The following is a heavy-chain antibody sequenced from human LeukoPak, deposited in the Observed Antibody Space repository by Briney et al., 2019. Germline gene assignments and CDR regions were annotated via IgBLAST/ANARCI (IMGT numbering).Heavy chain of an antibody. CDR3: AREVKDYGRLGGRDAFDI. CDR1: GGTFSSYA. CDR2: IIPIFGTA. D-gene: IGHD4-17*01. J-gene: IGHJ3*02. V-gene: IGHV1-69*05. Sequence: SVKVSCKASGGTFSSYAISWVRQAPGQGLAWMGGIIPIFGTANYAQKFQGRVTITTDESTSTAYMELSSLRSEDTAVYYCAREVKDYGRLGGRDAFDIWGQGTMVTVSS.